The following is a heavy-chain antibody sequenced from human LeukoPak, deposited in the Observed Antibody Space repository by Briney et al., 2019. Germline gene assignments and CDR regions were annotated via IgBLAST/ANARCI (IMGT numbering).Heavy chain of an antibody. D-gene: IGHD2-15*01. CDR3: AKDRDCSGGSCLHDAFDI. Sequence: GGSLRLSCLASGFSFPSYGMHWVRQAPGKGLEWVSFVWYDGSKQHYADSVKGRFIISRDNSETTLYLQMNSLRPEDTALYFCAKDRDCSGGSCLHDAFDIWGQGTMVTVSS. V-gene: IGHV3-30*02. CDR1: GFSFPSYG. CDR2: VWYDGSKQ. J-gene: IGHJ3*02.